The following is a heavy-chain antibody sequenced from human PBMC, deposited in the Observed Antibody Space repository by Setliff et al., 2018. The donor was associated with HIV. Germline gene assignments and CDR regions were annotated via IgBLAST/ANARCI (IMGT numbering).Heavy chain of an antibody. J-gene: IGHJ6*04. CDR3: AKRYSNYFWSEQTDV. D-gene: IGHD3-3*01. V-gene: IGHV4-34*01. Sequence: PSETLSLTCVVYGGSFTHYYWTWIRQPPGKGLECIGEIDHSGSTNYNPSLKSRVTISVDTSKNQFSLKLNSMTAADTAVYYCAKRYSNYFWSEQTDVWGKGTTVTVSS. CDR2: IDHSGST. CDR1: GGSFTHYY.